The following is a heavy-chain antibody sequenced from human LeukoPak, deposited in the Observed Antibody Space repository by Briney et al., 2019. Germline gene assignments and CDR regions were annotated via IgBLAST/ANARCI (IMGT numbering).Heavy chain of an antibody. D-gene: IGHD3-10*01. J-gene: IGHJ3*02. CDR3: ARTETYYGSGSYFDAFDI. V-gene: IGHV7-4-1*02. Sequence: GASVKVSCKASGYTFTSYGISWVRQAPGQGLEWMGWINTNTGNPTYAQGFTGRFVFSLDTSVSTAYLQISSLKAEDTAVYYCARTETYYGSGSYFDAFDIWGQGTMVTVSS. CDR2: INTNTGNP. CDR1: GYTFTSYG.